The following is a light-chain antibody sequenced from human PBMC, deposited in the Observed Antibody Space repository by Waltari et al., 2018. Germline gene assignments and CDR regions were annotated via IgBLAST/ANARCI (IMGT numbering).Light chain of an antibody. CDR1: QSVDSK. CDR2: DAS. V-gene: IGKV3D-15*01. J-gene: IGKJ2*01. CDR3: QQYNIWPPHT. Sequence: EIVMTQSPATLFVSPGERVTLSCRTSQSVDSKLAWYQQRPGQAPRRLIYDASTRATGIPVRFSASVSGTEFTLTISSLQSEDFAVYYCQQYNIWPPHTFGQGTKLEIK.